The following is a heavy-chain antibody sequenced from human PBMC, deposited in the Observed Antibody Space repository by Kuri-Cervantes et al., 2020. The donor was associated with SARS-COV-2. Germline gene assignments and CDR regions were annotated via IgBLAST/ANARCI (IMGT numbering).Heavy chain of an antibody. CDR1: GFNFNTYG. V-gene: IGHV3-23*01. CDR2: ISYTGGNT. CDR3: ARELYDVWSTYYYYYYYYMDV. Sequence: GGSLRLSCTVSGFNFNTYGMNWVRQAPGKGLEWVSFISYTGGNTYYADSAKGRFTISRDNSKNSLYLQMNSLRAEDTAVYFCARELYDVWSTYYYYYYYYMDVWGKGTTVTVSS. D-gene: IGHD3-3*01. J-gene: IGHJ6*03.